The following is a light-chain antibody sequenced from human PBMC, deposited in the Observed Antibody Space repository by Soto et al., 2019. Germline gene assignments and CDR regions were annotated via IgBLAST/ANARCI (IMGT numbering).Light chain of an antibody. CDR1: ESVSSN. CDR3: QQYNSWPPIT. Sequence: VMTQSPATLSVSTGERATLSCRASESVSSNLAWYQQRPGQAPRLVIYGASTRATGIPDRFSGGGSGTEFTLTISSLQSEDFAVYYCQQYNSWPPITFGQGTRLEIK. V-gene: IGKV3-15*01. CDR2: GAS. J-gene: IGKJ5*01.